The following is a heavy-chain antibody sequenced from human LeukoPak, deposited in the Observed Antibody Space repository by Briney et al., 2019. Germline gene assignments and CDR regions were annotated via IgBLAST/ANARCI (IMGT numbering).Heavy chain of an antibody. CDR3: ARAYSSGWYGPEVGIDY. CDR1: GNRFTN. Sequence: ASVKVSCKTSGNRFTNIHWVRQAPGQRLEWMGRINPNSGGTNYAQKFQGRVTMTRDTSISTAYMELSRLRSDDTAVYYCARAYSSGWYGPEVGIDYWGQGTLVTVSS. D-gene: IGHD6-19*01. J-gene: IGHJ4*02. V-gene: IGHV1-2*06. CDR2: INPNSGGT.